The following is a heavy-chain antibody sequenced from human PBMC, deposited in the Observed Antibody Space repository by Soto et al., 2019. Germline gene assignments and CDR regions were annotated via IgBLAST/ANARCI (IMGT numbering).Heavy chain of an antibody. CDR1: GGSFSGYY. CDR3: ARVGRTVAGTDYFDY. Sequence: SETLSLTCAVYGGSFSGYYWSWIRQPPGKGLEWIGEINHSGSTNYNPSLKSRVTISVDTSKNQFSLKLSSVTAADTAVYYCARVGRTVAGTDYFDYWGQGTLVTVSS. V-gene: IGHV4-34*01. D-gene: IGHD6-19*01. J-gene: IGHJ4*02. CDR2: INHSGST.